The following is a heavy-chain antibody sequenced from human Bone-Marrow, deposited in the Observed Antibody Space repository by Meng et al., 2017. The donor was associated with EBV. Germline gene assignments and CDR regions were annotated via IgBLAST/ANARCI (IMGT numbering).Heavy chain of an antibody. V-gene: IGHV1-2*06. D-gene: IGHD1-1*01. CDR2: INPYIGGT. CDR3: ARGGGTTSPFDY. Sequence: QVQLVQSGAEVKKPGASVKVSCKASGYTFTDYFMHWVRQAPGQGLEWMGRINPYIGGTNYAQKFQGRVTMTSDTSIRTAYMELSSLRSDDTAVYYCARGGGTTSPFDYWGQGTLVTVSS. J-gene: IGHJ4*02. CDR1: GYTFTDYF.